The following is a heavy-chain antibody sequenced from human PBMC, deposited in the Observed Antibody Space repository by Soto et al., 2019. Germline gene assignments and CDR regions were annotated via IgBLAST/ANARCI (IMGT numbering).Heavy chain of an antibody. J-gene: IGHJ4*02. Sequence: EVPLVESGGGLVQPGRSLRLSCAASGFTFDDYAMHWVRQGPGKGLEWVSGISWNGGRTGYADSVKGRFTISRDNAKNSLYLQMNSLRTEDTALYYCAREGTTLDYWGQGTLVTVSS. V-gene: IGHV3-9*01. CDR2: ISWNGGRT. CDR3: AREGTTLDY. CDR1: GFTFDDYA. D-gene: IGHD2-15*01.